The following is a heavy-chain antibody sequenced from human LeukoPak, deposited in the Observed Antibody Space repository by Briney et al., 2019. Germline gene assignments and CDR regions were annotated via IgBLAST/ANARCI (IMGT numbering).Heavy chain of an antibody. J-gene: IGHJ4*02. V-gene: IGHV3-15*01. CDR1: GFTFSNAW. Sequence: GGSLRLSCAASGFTFSNAWMSWVRQAPGKGLEWVGRIKSKTDGGTTDYAAPVKGRFTISRDDSKNTLYLQMNSLKTEDTAVYYCTTDGRDYGDYTFDYWGQGSLVTVSS. D-gene: IGHD4-17*01. CDR3: TTDGRDYGDYTFDY. CDR2: IKSKTDGGTT.